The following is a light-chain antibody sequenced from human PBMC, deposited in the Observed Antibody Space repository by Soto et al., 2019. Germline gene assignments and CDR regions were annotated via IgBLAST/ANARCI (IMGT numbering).Light chain of an antibody. J-gene: IGLJ1*01. CDR1: SSNIGSNT. Sequence: QSVLTQPPSASGTPGQRVTISCSGSSSNIGSNTVNWYQQLPGTAPKLLIYSNNQRPSGVPDRFSGSKSGTSASLAISGLQSEDEDDYYCAAWDDSLNGRYVLGIGTKLTV. CDR2: SNN. V-gene: IGLV1-44*01. CDR3: AAWDDSLNGRYV.